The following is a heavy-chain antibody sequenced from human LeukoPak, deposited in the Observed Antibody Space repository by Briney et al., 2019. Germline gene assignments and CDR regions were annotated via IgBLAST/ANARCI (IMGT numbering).Heavy chain of an antibody. CDR3: ARVSLGSYMDV. J-gene: IGHJ6*03. CDR2: IYYSGST. CDR1: GGSISSSSYY. Sequence: SETLSLTCTVSGGSISSSSYYWGWIRQPPGKGLEWIGSIYYSGSTYYNPSLKSRVTISVDTSKNQFSLKLSSVTAADTAVYYCARVSLGSYMDVWGKGTTVTVSS. V-gene: IGHV4-39*07.